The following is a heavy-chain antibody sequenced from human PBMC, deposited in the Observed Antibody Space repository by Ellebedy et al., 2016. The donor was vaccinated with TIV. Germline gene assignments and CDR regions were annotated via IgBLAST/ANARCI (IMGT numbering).Heavy chain of an antibody. D-gene: IGHD2-21*02. CDR2: IIPILGIA. Sequence: AASVKVSCKASGGTFSSYAVSWVRQAPGQGLEWMGRIIPILGIANYAQKFQGRVTITADKSTSTAYMELSSLRSEDTAMYYCARGATYCGGDCYSYFDYWGQGTPVTVSS. V-gene: IGHV1-69*04. CDR1: GGTFSSYA. J-gene: IGHJ4*02. CDR3: ARGATYCGGDCYSYFDY.